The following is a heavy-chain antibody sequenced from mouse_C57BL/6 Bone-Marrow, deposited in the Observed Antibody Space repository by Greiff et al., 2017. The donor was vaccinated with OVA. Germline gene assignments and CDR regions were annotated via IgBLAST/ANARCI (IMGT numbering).Heavy chain of an antibody. Sequence: VQLQQSGAELARPGASVKLSCKASGYTFTSYGISWVKQRTGQGLEWIGEIYPRSGNIYYNEKFKGKATLTTDKSSSTAYMELRSVTSEDSTVYFCARYPAYWGQGTLVTVSA. CDR2: IYPRSGNI. CDR1: GYTFTSYG. J-gene: IGHJ3*01. CDR3: ARYPAY. V-gene: IGHV1-81*01.